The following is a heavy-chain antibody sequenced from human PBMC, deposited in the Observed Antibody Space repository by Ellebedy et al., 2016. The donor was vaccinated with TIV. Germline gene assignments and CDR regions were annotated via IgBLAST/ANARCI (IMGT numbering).Heavy chain of an antibody. V-gene: IGHV1-24*01. D-gene: IGHD5-18*01. CDR3: ARDLGYSYGYPYDGMDV. CDR1: GYTFTGYY. CDR2: FDPEDGET. J-gene: IGHJ6*02. Sequence: AASVKVSCKASGYTFTGYYMHWVRQAPGKGLEWMGGFDPEDGETIYAQKFQGRVTMTEDTSTDTAYMELSSLRSEDTAVYYCARDLGYSYGYPYDGMDVWGQGTTVTVSS.